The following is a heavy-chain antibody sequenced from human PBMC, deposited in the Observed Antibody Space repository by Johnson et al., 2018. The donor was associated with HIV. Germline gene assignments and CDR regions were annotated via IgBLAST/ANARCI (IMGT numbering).Heavy chain of an antibody. CDR3: VQGVPNPAGAFDI. D-gene: IGHD6-19*01. CDR2: ISNDGSIK. Sequence: QMQLVESGGGVVQPGRSLRLSCAASGFTFSNYAMHWVRQAPGKGLEWVAFISNDGSIKFSADSVQGRFTISKDNSKNTLYLQMNSLRPEATAVYYCVQGVPNPAGAFDIWGRGTMVTVSS. V-gene: IGHV3-30-3*01. CDR1: GFTFSNYA. J-gene: IGHJ3*02.